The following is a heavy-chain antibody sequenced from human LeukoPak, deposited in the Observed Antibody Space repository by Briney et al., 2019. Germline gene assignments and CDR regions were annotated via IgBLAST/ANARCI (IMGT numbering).Heavy chain of an antibody. CDR3: ARTLAIAADYYYYMDV. CDR2: TYYTSKWYN. J-gene: IGHJ6*03. D-gene: IGHD6-13*01. V-gene: IGHV6-1*01. CDR1: GDSVSSNSAA. Sequence: SQTLSLTCAISGDSVSSNSAAWNWIRQSPSRGLESQGRTYYTSKWYNDYAVSVKSRITINPDTSKNQFSLQLNSVTPEDTAVYYCARTLAIAADYYYYMDVWGKGTTVTVSS.